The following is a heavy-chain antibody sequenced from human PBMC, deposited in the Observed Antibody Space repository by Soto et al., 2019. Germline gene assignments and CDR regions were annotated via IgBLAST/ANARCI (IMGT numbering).Heavy chain of an antibody. CDR3: ARDLAVGLVDY. Sequence: QVQLVQSGSEVKKPGASLKVSCKASGYTFTSYGISWVRQAPGQGLEWMGWISAYSGNTNYAQMLQGRVTITTDTSTSTAYMELRSLRSGDTAGYYCARDLAVGLVDYWGQGTLVTVSS. CDR2: ISAYSGNT. CDR1: GYTFTSYG. V-gene: IGHV1-18*01. D-gene: IGHD6-19*01. J-gene: IGHJ4*02.